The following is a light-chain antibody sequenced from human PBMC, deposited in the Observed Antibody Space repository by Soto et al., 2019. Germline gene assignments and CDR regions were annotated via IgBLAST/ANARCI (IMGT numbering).Light chain of an antibody. CDR2: DAS. V-gene: IGKV3-15*01. CDR1: QTIDNT. CDR3: QQHTHWSSLA. J-gene: IGKJ5*01. Sequence: EIVGTQSPGTLSLSPADRATLSCRASQTIDNTVAWYQRNRGQAARLRIYDASTRATGVPVRFSGSGPGTEFTLPLISQQPADFSAYHCQQHTHWSSLAFGQGTRLEIK.